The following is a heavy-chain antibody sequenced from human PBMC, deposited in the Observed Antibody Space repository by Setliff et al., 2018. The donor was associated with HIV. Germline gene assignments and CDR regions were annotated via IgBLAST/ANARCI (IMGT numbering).Heavy chain of an antibody. V-gene: IGHV1-18*01. CDR2: IRAYNGNT. Sequence: ASVKVSCKASGYTFIHFGISWVRQAPGQGLEWKGWIRAYNGNTNYAQKLQGRVTMTTDTSTSTAYMELRSLRSDDTAVYYCARDRLEELVPGDAFDIWGQGTMVTVSS. CDR1: GYTFIHFG. D-gene: IGHD6-13*01. CDR3: ARDRLEELVPGDAFDI. J-gene: IGHJ3*02.